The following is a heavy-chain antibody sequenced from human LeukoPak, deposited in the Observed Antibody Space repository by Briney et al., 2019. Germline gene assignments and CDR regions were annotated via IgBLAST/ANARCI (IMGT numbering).Heavy chain of an antibody. V-gene: IGHV3-23*01. J-gene: IGHJ4*02. CDR2: ISGSGGST. CDR3: AKEGYYGSGSYPDH. D-gene: IGHD3-10*01. Sequence: PGGFLRLSCAASGFTFSSYAMSWVRQAPGKGLEWVSAISGSGGSTYYADSVKGRFTISRDNAKNSLYLQMNSLRAEDTAVYYCAKEGYYGSGSYPDHWGQGTLVTVSS. CDR1: GFTFSSYA.